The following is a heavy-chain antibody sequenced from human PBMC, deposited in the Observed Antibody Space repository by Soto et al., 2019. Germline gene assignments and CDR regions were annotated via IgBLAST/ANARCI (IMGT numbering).Heavy chain of an antibody. V-gene: IGHV3-74*01. D-gene: IGHD2-21*02. Sequence: GGSLRLSCAASGFNFSNHWMHWVRQRPAEGLVWVSRITSDGKSKAYAESVEGRFAISRDNAKNTLYLQMNGLTAEDTAVYYCARESGDWPLNWFDPWGQGTLVTVPS. CDR3: ARESGDWPLNWFDP. CDR1: GFNFSNHW. CDR2: ITSDGKSK. J-gene: IGHJ5*02.